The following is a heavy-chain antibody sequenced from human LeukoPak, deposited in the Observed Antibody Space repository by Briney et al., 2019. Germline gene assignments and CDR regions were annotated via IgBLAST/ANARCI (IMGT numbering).Heavy chain of an antibody. Sequence: GGSLRLSCAASGFTFSSYAMSWVRQAPGKGLEWVANIKQDGSEKYYVDSVKGRFTISRDNAKNSLYLQMNSLRAEDTAVYYCARSPNCSSTSCYIEYFQHWGQGTLVTVSS. CDR2: IKQDGSEK. V-gene: IGHV3-7*01. CDR1: GFTFSSYA. J-gene: IGHJ1*01. CDR3: ARSPNCSSTSCYIEYFQH. D-gene: IGHD2-2*02.